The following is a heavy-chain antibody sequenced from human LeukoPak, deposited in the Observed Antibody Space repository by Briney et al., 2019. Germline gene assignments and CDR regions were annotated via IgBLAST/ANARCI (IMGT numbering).Heavy chain of an antibody. Sequence: GRSLRLSCAASGFTFSSYGMHWVRQAPGKGLEWVAVISYDGSNKYYADSVKGRFTISRDNSKSTLYLQMNSLRAEDTAIYYCSTWNYVEYWGQGTLVTVSS. J-gene: IGHJ4*02. CDR2: ISYDGSNK. CDR1: GFTFSSYG. V-gene: IGHV3-30*03. CDR3: STWNYVEY. D-gene: IGHD2-2*01.